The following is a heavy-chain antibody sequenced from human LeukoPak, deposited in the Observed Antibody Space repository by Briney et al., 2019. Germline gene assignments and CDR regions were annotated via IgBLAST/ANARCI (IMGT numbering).Heavy chain of an antibody. CDR1: GFTFSNAW. CDR2: ISGSGGST. J-gene: IGHJ4*02. Sequence: GGSLRLSCAASGFTFSNAWMSWVRQAPGKGLEWVSAISGSGGSTYYADSVKGRFTISRDNSKNTLYLQMNSLRAEDTAVYYCAKGYFQRYFDYWGQGTLVTVSS. V-gene: IGHV3-23*01. CDR3: AKGYFQRYFDY. D-gene: IGHD1-26*01.